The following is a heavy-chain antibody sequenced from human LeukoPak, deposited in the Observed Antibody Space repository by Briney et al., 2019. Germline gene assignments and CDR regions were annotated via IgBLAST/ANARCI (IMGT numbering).Heavy chain of an antibody. CDR3: ARTRIAVAGTSSASYYFDY. Sequence: GGSLRLSCAASGFTFSSYSMNWVRQAPGKGLEWVSSISSSSSYIYYADSVKGRFTISRDNAKNSLYLQINSLRAEDTAVYYCARTRIAVAGTSSASYYFDYWGQGTLVTVSS. CDR1: GFTFSSYS. J-gene: IGHJ4*02. CDR2: ISSSSSYI. V-gene: IGHV3-21*01. D-gene: IGHD6-19*01.